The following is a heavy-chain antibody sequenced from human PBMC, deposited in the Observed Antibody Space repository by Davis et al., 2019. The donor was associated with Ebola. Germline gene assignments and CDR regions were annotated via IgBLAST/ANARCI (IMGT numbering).Heavy chain of an antibody. V-gene: IGHV3-21*01. D-gene: IGHD6-19*01. J-gene: IGHJ5*02. CDR1: GFTFSSYG. CDR3: ARDASYSSGWYEGWFDP. Sequence: PGGSLRLSCVASGFTFSSYGMKWVRQAPGKGLEWVSSITSGSSYMYYADSVKGRFTISRDNAKSLLFLQMNSLRAEDTAVYYCARDASYSSGWYEGWFDPWGQGTLVTVSS. CDR2: ITSGSSYM.